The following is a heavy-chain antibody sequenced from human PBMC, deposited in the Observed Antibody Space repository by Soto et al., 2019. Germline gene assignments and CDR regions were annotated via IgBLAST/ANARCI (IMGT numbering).Heavy chain of an antibody. CDR1: GFTFSYYF. V-gene: IGHV3-30-3*01. CDR3: ARGKVYDRHYYGMDV. D-gene: IGHD2-8*01. J-gene: IGHJ6*02. CDR2: ISYDGSSK. Sequence: ESGGGVVQPGRSLRLSCAASGFTFSYYFMHWVRQAPGKGLEWVTVISYDGSSKYYADSVKGRFTISRDNSKNTLYLQMNSLRADDTAVYYCARGKVYDRHYYGMDVWGQGTTVTVSS.